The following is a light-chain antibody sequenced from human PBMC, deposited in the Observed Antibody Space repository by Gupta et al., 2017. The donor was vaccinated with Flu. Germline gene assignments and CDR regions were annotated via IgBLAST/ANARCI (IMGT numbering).Light chain of an antibody. CDR1: SSNVGNNY. CDR2: YNT. V-gene: IGLV1-51*01. CDR3: GTWDASMTAWV. Sequence: RVTISCSVSSSNVGNNYVSWYQLLPETAPQLLIYYNTKRPSGIPDRFSGSKSGTSATLDITGLQAGEEAVYYCGTWDASMTAWVFGGGTKLTVL. J-gene: IGLJ3*02.